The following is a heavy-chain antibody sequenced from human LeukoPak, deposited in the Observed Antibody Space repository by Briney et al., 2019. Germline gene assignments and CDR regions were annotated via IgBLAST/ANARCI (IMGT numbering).Heavy chain of an antibody. CDR1: GYTFTSYD. CDR2: MNPNSGNT. Sequence: ASVKVSCKASGYTFTSYDIIWVRQATGQGLEWMGWMNPNSGNTGYAQKFQGRVTITRNTSISTAYMELSSLRSEDTAVYYCARGGGQGVTISGVPSGAFDIWGQGTMVTVSS. CDR3: ARGGGQGVTISGVPSGAFDI. D-gene: IGHD3-3*01. J-gene: IGHJ3*02. V-gene: IGHV1-8*03.